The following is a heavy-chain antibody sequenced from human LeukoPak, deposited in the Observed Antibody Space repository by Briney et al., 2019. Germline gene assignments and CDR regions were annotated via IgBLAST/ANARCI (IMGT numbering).Heavy chain of an antibody. Sequence: GGSLRLSCAASGFTFSSFWMTWVRQAPGKGLEWVANVKQDGSEKYYVDSVKGRFTISRDNAKNSLYLQMNSLRAEDTAVYYCARGGADYYDSSGYGYWGQGTLVTVSS. J-gene: IGHJ4*02. V-gene: IGHV3-7*03. CDR2: VKQDGSEK. D-gene: IGHD3-22*01. CDR1: GFTFSSFW. CDR3: ARGGADYYDSSGYGY.